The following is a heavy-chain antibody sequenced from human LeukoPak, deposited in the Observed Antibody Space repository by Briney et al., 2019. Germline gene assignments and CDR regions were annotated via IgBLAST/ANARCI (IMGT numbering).Heavy chain of an antibody. Sequence: PGGSLRLSCAASGFTMSNNDMSWVGQAPGKGLEWVGRIKSKTDGGTTDYAAPVKGRFTISRDDSKNALFQQMNSLKTEDTAVYFWTIEHSSGESSLTDDGGQGTLVTVSS. CDR1: GFTMSNND. J-gene: IGHJ4*02. D-gene: IGHD3-22*01. V-gene: IGHV3-15*01. CDR2: IKSKTDGGTT. CDR3: TIEHSSGESSLTDD.